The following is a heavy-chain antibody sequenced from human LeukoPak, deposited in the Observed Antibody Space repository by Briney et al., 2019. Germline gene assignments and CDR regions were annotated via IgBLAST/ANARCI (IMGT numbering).Heavy chain of an antibody. D-gene: IGHD3-10*01. CDR3: ARDFNYGSGSNYYYYMDV. J-gene: IGHJ6*03. V-gene: IGHV3-53*01. Sequence: SGGSLGLSCAASGFTVSSNYMSWVRQAPGKGLEWVSVIYSGGSTYYADSVKGRFTISRDNSKNTLYLQMNSLRAEDTAVYYCARDFNYGSGSNYYYYMDVWGKGTTVTVSS. CDR1: GFTVSSNY. CDR2: IYSGGST.